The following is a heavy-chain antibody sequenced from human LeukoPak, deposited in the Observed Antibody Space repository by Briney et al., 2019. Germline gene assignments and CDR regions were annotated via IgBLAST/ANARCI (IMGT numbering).Heavy chain of an antibody. Sequence: SESLSLTCAVYGGSFSGYFYSWIRQPPGKGLEWIGEINDSGIPNYNPSLKSRVTISVDTSKNQFSLKLTSVTAADTAVYYCASERRTSGFYPGTNNPFDVWGPGTMVIVSS. CDR1: GGSFSGYF. V-gene: IGHV4-34*01. J-gene: IGHJ3*01. CDR2: INDSGIP. CDR3: ASERRTSGFYPGTNNPFDV. D-gene: IGHD5-12*01.